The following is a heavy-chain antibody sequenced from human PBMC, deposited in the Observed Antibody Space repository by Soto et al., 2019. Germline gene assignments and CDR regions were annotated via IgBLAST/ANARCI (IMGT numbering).Heavy chain of an antibody. CDR2: IYYRGST. Sequence: QVQLQESGPGLVKPSQTLSLTCTFSGGSISSGGYYWSWIRQHPGKGLEWIGYIYYRGSTYYNPSLKSRVTISVDTSKNQFSLKLSSVTAADTAVYYCARVTTVTTRIDYWGQGTLVTVSS. CDR1: GGSISSGGYY. V-gene: IGHV4-31*03. CDR3: ARVTTVTTRIDY. J-gene: IGHJ4*02. D-gene: IGHD4-17*01.